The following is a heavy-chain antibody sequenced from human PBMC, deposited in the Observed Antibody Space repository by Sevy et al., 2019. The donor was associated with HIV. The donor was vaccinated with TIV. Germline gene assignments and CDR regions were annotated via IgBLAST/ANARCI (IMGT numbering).Heavy chain of an antibody. Sequence: GGSLRLSFAASGFTVNSNYMTWVRQAPGKGLEGVSGIHSDDTTYPADSVKDRFTISRDNFKNTLYLHMSSLRAEDTAVYYCARGKSGYGYALNYWGQGTLVTVSS. CDR3: ARGKSGYGYALNY. CDR1: GFTVNSNY. D-gene: IGHD5-18*01. CDR2: IHSDDTT. J-gene: IGHJ4*02. V-gene: IGHV3-66*01.